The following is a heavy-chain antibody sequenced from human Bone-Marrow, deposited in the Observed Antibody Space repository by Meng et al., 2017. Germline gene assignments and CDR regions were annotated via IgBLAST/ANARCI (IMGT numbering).Heavy chain of an antibody. Sequence: QVQVVRAGAEGKKPGPSVAVSCKGAGGTFSSYALSWVRQAPGQGLEWMGGIIPIFGTANYAQKFQGRVTITADESTSTAYMELSSLRSEDTAVYYCARTYGDYCFDYWGQGTLVTVSS. D-gene: IGHD4-17*01. CDR1: GGTFSSYA. J-gene: IGHJ4*02. V-gene: IGHV1-69*01. CDR3: ARTYGDYCFDY. CDR2: IIPIFGTA.